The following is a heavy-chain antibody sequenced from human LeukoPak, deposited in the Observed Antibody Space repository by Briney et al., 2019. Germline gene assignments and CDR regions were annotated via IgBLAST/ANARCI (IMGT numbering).Heavy chain of an antibody. V-gene: IGHV4-39*01. Sequence: SETLSLTCTVSGGSISSSSYYWGWIRQPPGKGLEWIGGIYYSGSTYYNPSLKSRVTISVDTSKNQFSLKLSSVTAADTAVYYCARTRSYSSSWYFNDYWGQGTLVTVSS. CDR1: GGSISSSSYY. CDR3: ARTRSYSSSWYFNDY. J-gene: IGHJ4*02. CDR2: IYYSGST. D-gene: IGHD6-13*01.